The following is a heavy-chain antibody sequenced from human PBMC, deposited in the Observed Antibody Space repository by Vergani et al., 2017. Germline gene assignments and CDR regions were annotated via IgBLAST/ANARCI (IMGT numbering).Heavy chain of an antibody. V-gene: IGHV4-34*01. Sequence: QVQLQQWGAGLLKPSETLSLTCAVYRGSFSGYYWSWIRQPPGKGLEWIGEINHSGSTNYNPSLKSRVTISVDTAKNQFSLKLGTVTAADTAVYYCARSPITTITMVRGVIPGLSGSYMDVWGKGTTVTVSS. CDR1: RGSFSGYY. CDR3: ARSPITTITMVRGVIPGLSGSYMDV. J-gene: IGHJ6*03. CDR2: INHSGST. D-gene: IGHD3-10*01.